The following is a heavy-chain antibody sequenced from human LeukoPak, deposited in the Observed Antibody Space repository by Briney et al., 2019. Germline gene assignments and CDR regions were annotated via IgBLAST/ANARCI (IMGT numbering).Heavy chain of an antibody. D-gene: IGHD2-2*01. CDR2: ISSSGSTI. CDR1: GFTFTDYY. J-gene: IGHJ4*02. CDR3: AKAVRCSSTSCYHFDY. Sequence: GGSLRLSCAASGFTFTDYYMSWIRQAPGKGLEWLSYISSSGSTIYYADSVKGRFTISRDNAKNSLYLQMNSLRAEDTAVYYCAKAVRCSSTSCYHFDYWGQGTLVTVSS. V-gene: IGHV3-11*01.